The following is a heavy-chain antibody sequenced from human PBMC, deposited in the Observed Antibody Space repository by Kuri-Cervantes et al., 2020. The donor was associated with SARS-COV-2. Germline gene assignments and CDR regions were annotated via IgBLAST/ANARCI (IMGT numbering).Heavy chain of an antibody. CDR1: GFTFSSYS. CDR2: ISSSSSYI. CDR3: ARVGVSVYFQH. V-gene: IGHV3-21*01. J-gene: IGHJ1*01. D-gene: IGHD3-16*01. Sequence: GGSLRLSCAASGFTFSSYSMNWVRQAPGKGLEWVSSISSSSSYIYYADSVKGRFTISRDNAKNSLYLQMNSLRAEDTAVYYCARVGVSVYFQHWGQGTLVTVSS.